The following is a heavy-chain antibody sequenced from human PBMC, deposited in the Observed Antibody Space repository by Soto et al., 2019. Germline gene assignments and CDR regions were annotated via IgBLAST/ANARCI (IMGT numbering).Heavy chain of an antibody. CDR2: IIPILGIA. V-gene: IGHV1-69*02. CDR1: GGTFSSYT. D-gene: IGHD4-17*01. CDR3: ARTYGDYVFHFDY. Sequence: ASVKVSCKASGGTFSSYTISWVRQAPGQGLEWMGRIIPILGIANYAQKFQGRVTITADKSTSTAYMELSSLRSEDTAVYYCARTYGDYVFHFDYWGQGTLVTVSS. J-gene: IGHJ4*02.